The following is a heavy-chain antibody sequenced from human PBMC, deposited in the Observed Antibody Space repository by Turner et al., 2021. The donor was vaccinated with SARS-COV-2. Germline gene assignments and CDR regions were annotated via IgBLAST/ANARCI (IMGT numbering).Heavy chain of an antibody. V-gene: IGHV4-4*07. D-gene: IGHD3-9*01. J-gene: IGHJ4*02. CDR3: VRSGTGRYFDWLLLIDY. CDR2: MYSSGSN. Sequence: HQESGPGPVKPSPTLSLNATGSGDSIIGYFWSWMRRPAGEGLEWIGRMYSSGSNNDNTTLKSRVTMSLDLSKNQFYMKLNTETAADTAMYYCVRSGTGRYFDWLLLIDYWGQGTLVTVSS. CDR1: GDSIIGYF.